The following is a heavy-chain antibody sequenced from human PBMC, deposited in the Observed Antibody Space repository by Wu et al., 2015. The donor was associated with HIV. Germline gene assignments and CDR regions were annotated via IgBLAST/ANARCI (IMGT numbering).Heavy chain of an antibody. CDR2: IYNSAYT. J-gene: IGHJ5*02. CDR1: GGSISGYY. V-gene: IGHV4-59*01. D-gene: IGHD3-22*01. CDR3: ARDYDSSLGWFDL. Sequence: QVQLQESGPRLVKPSETLSLTCTVSGGSISGYYWSWIRQPPGKGLEWIGYIYNSAYTNYNPSLKSRVTMSGDTSKNQFSLKLTSVTAADTAVYYCARDYDSSLGWFDLWGQGTLVTVSS.